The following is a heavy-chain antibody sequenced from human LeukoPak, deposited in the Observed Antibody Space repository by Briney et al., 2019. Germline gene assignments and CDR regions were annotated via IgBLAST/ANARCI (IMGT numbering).Heavy chain of an antibody. CDR3: ASEGWEERYFDY. J-gene: IGHJ4*02. CDR2: INQDGSAK. V-gene: IGHV3-7*01. CDR1: GFTFSRYW. D-gene: IGHD1-26*01. Sequence: GGSLRLSCAASGFTFSRYWMSWVRQAPGKGLEWVANINQDGSAKYYVDSVKGRFTISRDNTKNSLYMQRNSTTADDTADYYCASEGWEERYFDYWGQGTLVTVSS.